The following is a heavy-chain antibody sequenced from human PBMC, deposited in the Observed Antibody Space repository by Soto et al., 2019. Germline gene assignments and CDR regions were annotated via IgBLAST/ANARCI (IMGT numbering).Heavy chain of an antibody. CDR1: GGSVSSGSYY. CDR3: ARDRRALSGEIYGMDV. Sequence: QVQLQESGPGLVKPSETLSLTCTVSGGSVSSGSYYWSWIRQPPGKGLEWIGYIYYSGSTNYNPSLKSRVTISVDTSKNQFSLKLSSVTAADTAVYYCARDRRALSGEIYGMDVWGQGTTVTVSS. V-gene: IGHV4-61*01. D-gene: IGHD3-10*02. CDR2: IYYSGST. J-gene: IGHJ6*02.